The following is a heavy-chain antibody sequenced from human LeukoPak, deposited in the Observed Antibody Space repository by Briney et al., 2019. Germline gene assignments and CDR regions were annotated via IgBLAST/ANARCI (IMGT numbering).Heavy chain of an antibody. J-gene: IGHJ5*02. D-gene: IGHD5-18*01. CDR1: GGSISTNNW. CDR2: IHHSGST. V-gene: IGHV4-4*02. CDR3: ARGRRGYSYGYNWFDP. Sequence: SGTLSLTCAVSGGSISTNNWWTWVRQPPGKGLEWIGEIHHSGSTDYNPSLKSRVTISPDKSKNQFSLTLTSVTAADTAVYYCARGRRGYSYGYNWFDPWGQGTLVTVSS.